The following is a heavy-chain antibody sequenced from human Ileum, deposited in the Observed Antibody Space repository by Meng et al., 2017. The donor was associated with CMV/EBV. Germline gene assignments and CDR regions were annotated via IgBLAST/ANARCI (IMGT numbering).Heavy chain of an antibody. Sequence: GGSLRLSCAVSGFRFSEHYMSWIRQAPGKGLEWVSYISGGGTTIFYADSVEGRFTISRDNAKNSLYLQMNSLRAEDTAVYFCARRLAYTGSSVNYYNYGMDVWGQGTTVTVSS. D-gene: IGHD6-6*01. CDR2: ISGGGTTI. J-gene: IGHJ6*02. CDR1: GFRFSEHY. V-gene: IGHV3-11*01. CDR3: ARRLAYTGSSVNYYNYGMDV.